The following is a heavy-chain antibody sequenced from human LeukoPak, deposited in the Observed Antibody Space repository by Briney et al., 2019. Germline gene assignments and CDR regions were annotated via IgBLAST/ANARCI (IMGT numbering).Heavy chain of an antibody. CDR3: ARDQRYCSSSGCPWEPFDY. V-gene: IGHV3-7*05. CDR1: GFTFSSYW. D-gene: IGHD2-2*01. Sequence: QPGGSLRLSCAASGFTFSSYWMSWVRQAPGKGLEWVANIKQDGSEKYYVDSVKGRFTISRDNAKNSLYLQMNSLRAEDTAVYYCARDQRYCSSSGCPWEPFDYWGQGTLVTVSS. CDR2: IKQDGSEK. J-gene: IGHJ4*02.